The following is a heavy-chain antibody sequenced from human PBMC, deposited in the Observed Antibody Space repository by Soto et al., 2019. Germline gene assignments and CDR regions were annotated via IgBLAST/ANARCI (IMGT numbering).Heavy chain of an antibody. J-gene: IGHJ3*02. CDR2: ITGRGDSP. CDR1: GFTFSTYA. CDR3: AKDLVRPNGDPGYSSLDAFDI. V-gene: IGHV3-23*01. D-gene: IGHD6-13*01. Sequence: EVQLLESGGGLVQPGGSLRLSCVASGFTFSTYAMNWVRQAPGKGLEWVSAITGRGDSPLYAASVKGRFTISRDNLKNTLYLLMDSLRAEDTAIYYCAKDLVRPNGDPGYSSLDAFDIWGQGTMVTVSS.